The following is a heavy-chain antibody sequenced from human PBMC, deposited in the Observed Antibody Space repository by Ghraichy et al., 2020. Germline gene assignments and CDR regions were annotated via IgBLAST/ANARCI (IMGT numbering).Heavy chain of an antibody. CDR1: GFTFSTYA. CDR2: ISGGGGTT. V-gene: IGHV3-23*01. J-gene: IGHJ4*02. D-gene: IGHD4-23*01. CDR3: AKSRYGGFDY. Sequence: GGSLRLSCAASGFTFSTYAMSWVRQAPGKGLESISSISGGGGTTSSYADSMKGRFTISRDNSKNTLHLQMNSLSAEDSAVYYCAKSRYGGFDYWGQGTLVTVSS.